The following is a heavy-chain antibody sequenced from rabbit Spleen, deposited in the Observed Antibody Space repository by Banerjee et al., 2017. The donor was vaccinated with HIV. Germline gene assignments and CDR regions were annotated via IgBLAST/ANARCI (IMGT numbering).Heavy chain of an antibody. D-gene: IGHD4-2*01. V-gene: IGHV1S45*01. J-gene: IGHJ4*01. CDR2: IDVAKSYIT. CDR1: GLDFSSSYW. Sequence: QEQLEESGGDLVKPGASLTLTCKASGLDFSSSYWICWVRQAPGKGLEWIACIDVAKSYITHSASWAKGRFTISKTSSTTVTLQMTSLTAADTATYFCARDAAGREDFNLWGPGTLVTVS. CDR3: ARDAAGREDFNL.